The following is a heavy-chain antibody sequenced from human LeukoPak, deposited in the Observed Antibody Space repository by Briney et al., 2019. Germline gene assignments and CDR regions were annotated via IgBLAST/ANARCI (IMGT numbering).Heavy chain of an antibody. CDR2: IYYSGST. CDR3: ANINTIFGVVISNWFDP. CDR1: GGSISSSSYY. J-gene: IGHJ5*02. D-gene: IGHD3-3*01. V-gene: IGHV4-39*01. Sequence: PSETLSLTCTVSGGSISSSSYYWGWIRQPPGKGLEWIGSIYYSGSTYYNPSLKSRVTISVDTSKNQFSLKLSSVTAADTAVYYCANINTIFGVVISNWFDPWGQGTLVTVSS.